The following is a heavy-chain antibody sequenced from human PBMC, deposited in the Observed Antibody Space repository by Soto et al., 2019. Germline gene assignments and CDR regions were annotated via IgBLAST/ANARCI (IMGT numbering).Heavy chain of an antibody. V-gene: IGHV4-4*02. D-gene: IGHD1-26*01. CDR2: IYHTGST. Sequence: QVQLQESGPGLVKPSGTLSLTCAVSGGSISSSDWWSWVRQPPGKGLAWIGEIYHTGSTNYNPSLESRVTISIDKSKNQFSLKVSSVTAADTAVYFCARDGSGSPGATDYWGQGTLVTVSS. CDR1: GGSISSSDW. J-gene: IGHJ4*02. CDR3: ARDGSGSPGATDY.